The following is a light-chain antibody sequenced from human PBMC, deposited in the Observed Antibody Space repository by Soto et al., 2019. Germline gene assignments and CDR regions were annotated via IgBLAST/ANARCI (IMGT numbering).Light chain of an antibody. CDR1: QSVSSN. J-gene: IGKJ1*01. CDR2: GAL. V-gene: IGKV3-15*01. CDR3: QQYANWPRT. Sequence: EIVMTQSPATLSVSPGERATLSCRASQSVSSNLAWYQQKPGQAPGLLVYGALTRATGIPARFSGSGSGTEFTLTISSLQPEDFAVYYCQQYANWPRTFGQGTNVEI.